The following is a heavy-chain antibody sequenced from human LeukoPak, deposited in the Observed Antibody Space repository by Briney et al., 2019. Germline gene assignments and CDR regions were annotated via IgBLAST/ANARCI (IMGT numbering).Heavy chain of an antibody. CDR1: GDSIRNLNYY. CDR3: ARALGYCSSTSCYESFDY. CDR2: IYASGST. J-gene: IGHJ4*02. V-gene: IGHV4-61*02. D-gene: IGHD2-2*01. Sequence: SETLSLTCTVSGDSIRNLNYYWSWIRQSAGKGLEWIGRIYASGSTNYNPSLKSRVTISVDTSKNQFSLKLSSVTAADTAVYYCARALGYCSSTSCYESFDYWGQGTLVTVSS.